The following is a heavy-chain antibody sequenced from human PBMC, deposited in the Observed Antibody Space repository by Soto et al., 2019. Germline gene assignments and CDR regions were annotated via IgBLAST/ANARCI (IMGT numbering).Heavy chain of an antibody. Sequence: PVGSLRLSCSASGFTFSSYAMHWVRQAPGKGLEYVSAISSNGGSTYYADSVKGRFTISRDNSKNTLYLQMSSLRAEDTAVYYCVKGELHGSAAYYYYGMDVWGQGTTVTVSS. CDR3: VKGELHGSAAYYYYGMDV. J-gene: IGHJ6*02. CDR1: GFTFSSYA. D-gene: IGHD1-26*01. V-gene: IGHV3-64D*06. CDR2: ISSNGGST.